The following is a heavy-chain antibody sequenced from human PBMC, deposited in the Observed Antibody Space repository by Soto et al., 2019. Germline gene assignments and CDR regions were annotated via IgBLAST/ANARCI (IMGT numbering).Heavy chain of an antibody. Sequence: GGSLRLSCAASGFTFSSYGMHWVRQAPGKGLEWVAVISYDGSNKYYADSVKGRFTISRDNSKNTLYLQMNSLRAEDTAVYYCAKDLSSSSSSSYYGMDVWGQGTTVTVSS. D-gene: IGHD6-6*01. CDR2: ISYDGSNK. CDR1: GFTFSSYG. CDR3: AKDLSSSSSSSYYGMDV. V-gene: IGHV3-30*18. J-gene: IGHJ6*02.